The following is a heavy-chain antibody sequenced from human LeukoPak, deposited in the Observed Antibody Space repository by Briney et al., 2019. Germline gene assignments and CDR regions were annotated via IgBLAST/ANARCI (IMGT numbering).Heavy chain of an antibody. CDR3: ARVGPGRTYYYDSSGYLKGARYFDY. CDR2: INHSGST. CDR1: GGSFSGYY. Sequence: PSETLSLTCAVYGGSFSGYYWSWIRQPPGKGLEWIGEINHSGSTNYNPSLKSRVTISVGTSKNQFSLKLSSVTAADTAVYYCARVGPGRTYYYDSSGYLKGARYFDYWGQGTLVTVSS. V-gene: IGHV4-34*01. J-gene: IGHJ4*02. D-gene: IGHD3-22*01.